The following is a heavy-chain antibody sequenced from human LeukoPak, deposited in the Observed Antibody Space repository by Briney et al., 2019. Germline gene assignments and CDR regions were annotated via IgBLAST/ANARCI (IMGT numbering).Heavy chain of an antibody. V-gene: IGHV4-39*01. J-gene: IGHJ4*02. CDR1: GGPVSSSSYY. CDR2: IYYAGDT. Sequence: SGTLSLTCTVSGGPVSSSSYYWGWVRQSPEKGLECIGTIYYAGDTYYNPSLESRLTISVDTSKNQFSLKLRSVTAADTAVYYCATWDSGRYSQIDNWGQGTLVTVSS. CDR3: ATWDSGRYSQIDN. D-gene: IGHD1-26*01.